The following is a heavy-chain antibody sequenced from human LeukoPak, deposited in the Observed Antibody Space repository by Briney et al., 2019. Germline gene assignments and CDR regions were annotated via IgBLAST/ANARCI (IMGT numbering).Heavy chain of an antibody. V-gene: IGHV3-7*01. J-gene: IGHJ6*03. CDR2: IKQDGSEK. D-gene: IGHD4-11*01. CDR3: ARGKTTVTAYYYMDV. Sequence: GGSLRLSCAASGFTFSSYAMSWVRQAPGKGLEWVANIKQDGSEKYYVDSVKGRFTISRDNAKNSLHLQMNSLRAEDTAVYYCARGKTTVTAYYYMDVWGKGTTVTVSS. CDR1: GFTFSSYA.